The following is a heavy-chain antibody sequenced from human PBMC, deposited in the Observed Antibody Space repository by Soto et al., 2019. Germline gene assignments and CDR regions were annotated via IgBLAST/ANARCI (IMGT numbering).Heavy chain of an antibody. Sequence: SETLSLTCAVYGGSFSGYYWSWIRQPPGKGLEWIGEINHSGSTNYNPSLKSRVTISVDTSKNQFSLKLSSVTAADTAVYYCARAQSIAARWRGGNYYGMDVWGQGTTVTVSS. V-gene: IGHV4-34*01. CDR1: GGSFSGYY. CDR3: ARAQSIAARWRGGNYYGMDV. D-gene: IGHD6-6*01. CDR2: INHSGST. J-gene: IGHJ6*02.